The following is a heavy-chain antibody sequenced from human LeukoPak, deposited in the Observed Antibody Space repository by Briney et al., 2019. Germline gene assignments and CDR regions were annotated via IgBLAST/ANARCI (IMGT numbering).Heavy chain of an antibody. V-gene: IGHV4-59*01. CDR2: IYYSGST. D-gene: IGHD3-3*01. J-gene: IGHJ6*03. CDR3: ARAYDFWSGYRSEYYYYMDV. Sequence: PSETLSLTCTVPGGSISSYYWSWIRQPPGKGLGWVGYIYYSGSTNYNPSLKSRVTISVDTSKNQFSLKLSSVTAADTAVYYCARAYDFWSGYRSEYYYYMDVWGKGTTVTVSS. CDR1: GGSISSYY.